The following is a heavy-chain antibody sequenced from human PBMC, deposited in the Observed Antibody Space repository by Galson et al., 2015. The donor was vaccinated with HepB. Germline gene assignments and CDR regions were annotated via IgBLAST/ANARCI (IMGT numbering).Heavy chain of an antibody. D-gene: IGHD1-7*01. J-gene: IGHJ6*02. CDR1: GYTFTSYA. CDR3: ARDLFQGLELRPFNYYYYYGMDV. Sequence: SVKVSCKASGYTFTSYAMHWVRQAPGQRLEWMGWINAGNGNTKYSQKFQGRVTITRDTSASTAYMELSSLRSEDTAVYYCARDLFQGLELRPFNYYYYYGMDVWGQGTTVTVSS. CDR2: INAGNGNT. V-gene: IGHV1-3*01.